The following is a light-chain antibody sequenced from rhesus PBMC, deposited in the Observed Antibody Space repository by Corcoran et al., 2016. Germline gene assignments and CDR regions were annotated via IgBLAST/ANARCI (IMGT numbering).Light chain of an antibody. Sequence: DIQMTQSPSSLSASVGDKVTITCRASQGISNALAWYQQKPGKAPKLLIYAASTLQSGVPSRFSGSGSWTVFTLTIRSLVPEDFAVYYCRQRNSDPWTFGQGTKVEIK. J-gene: IGKJ1*01. CDR2: AAS. CDR3: RQRNSDPWT. CDR1: QGISNA. V-gene: IGKV1-33*01.